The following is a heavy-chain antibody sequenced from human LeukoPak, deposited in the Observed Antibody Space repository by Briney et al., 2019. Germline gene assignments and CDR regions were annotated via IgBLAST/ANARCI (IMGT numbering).Heavy chain of an antibody. CDR1: GFTFSSYA. J-gene: IGHJ4*02. CDR3: AKDSSGYYGYFDY. CDR2: ISGSGGST. Sequence: GGSLRLSCAASGFTFSSYAMSWVRQAPGKGLEWVSAISGSGGSTYYADSVKGRFTISRDNSKNSLYLQMNSLRAEDTALYYCAKDSSGYYGYFDYWGQGTLVTVSS. D-gene: IGHD3-22*01. V-gene: IGHV3-23*01.